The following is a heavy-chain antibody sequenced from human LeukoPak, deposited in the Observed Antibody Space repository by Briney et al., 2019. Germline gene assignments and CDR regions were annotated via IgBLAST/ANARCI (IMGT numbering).Heavy chain of an antibody. CDR2: IYTSGST. D-gene: IGHD5-12*01. CDR1: GGSISSYY. CDR3: ARDLGGYDKRTDWFDP. V-gene: IGHV4-4*07. Sequence: SETLSLTCTVSGGSISSYYWSWIRQPAGEGLEWIGRIYTSGSTNYNPSLKSRVTMSVDTSKNQFSLKLSSVTAADTAVYYCARDLGGYDKRTDWFDPWGQGTLVTVSS. J-gene: IGHJ5*02.